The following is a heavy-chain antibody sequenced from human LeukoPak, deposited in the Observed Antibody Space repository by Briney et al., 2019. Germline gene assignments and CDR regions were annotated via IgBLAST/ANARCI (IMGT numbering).Heavy chain of an antibody. CDR2: IKPDGSDK. D-gene: IGHD2-21*01. Sequence: GGSLRLSCAASGFTFNKFWMTWARQAPGKGLEWVANIKPDGSDKHHVDSVKGRFRISRDNAENSLYLQMDSLRAEDTAVYYCARHLDWAFDYWGQGTLVTISS. J-gene: IGHJ4*02. V-gene: IGHV3-7*01. CDR3: ARHLDWAFDY. CDR1: GFTFNKFW.